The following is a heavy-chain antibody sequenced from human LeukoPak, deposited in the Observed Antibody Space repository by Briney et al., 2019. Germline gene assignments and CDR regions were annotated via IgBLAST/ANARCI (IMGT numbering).Heavy chain of an antibody. D-gene: IGHD5-12*01. CDR1: GGSISSGGYY. CDR3: ARSRGYSGPGY. CDR2: IYHSGST. Sequence: SETLSLTCTVSGGSISSGGYYWSWIRQPPGKGLEWIGYIYHSGSTYYNPSLKSRVTISVDRSKNQFSLKLSSVTAADTAVYYCARSRGYSGPGYWGQGTLVTVSS. V-gene: IGHV4-30-2*01. J-gene: IGHJ4*02.